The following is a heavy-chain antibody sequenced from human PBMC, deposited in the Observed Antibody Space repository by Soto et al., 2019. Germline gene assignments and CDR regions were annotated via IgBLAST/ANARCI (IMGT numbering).Heavy chain of an antibody. CDR1: GFTFSNFA. CDR3: AKGYSFGFEF. D-gene: IGHD4-4*01. CDR2: TSSSGVST. J-gene: IGHJ4*02. Sequence: GGSLRLSCAGSGFTFSNFAISLVRQAPGRGLEWVSSTSSSGVSTFYADSVKGRFTISRDNYKNTVSLQMSSLRAEDTAIYYCAKGYSFGFEFWGQGIWVTVSS. V-gene: IGHV3-23*01.